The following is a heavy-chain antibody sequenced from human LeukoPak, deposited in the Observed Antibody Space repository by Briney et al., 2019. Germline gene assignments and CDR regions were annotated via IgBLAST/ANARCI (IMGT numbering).Heavy chain of an antibody. J-gene: IGHJ3*02. CDR3: AREMATESDAFDT. D-gene: IGHD5-24*01. Sequence: GGSLRLSCAASGFTFSNYGMHWVRQAPGKGLEWVAVIWYDGSNKYYADSVKGRFTISRDNSKNTLYLQMNSLRAEDTAVYYCAREMATESDAFDTWGQGTMVTVSS. CDR1: GFTFSNYG. CDR2: IWYDGSNK. V-gene: IGHV3-33*01.